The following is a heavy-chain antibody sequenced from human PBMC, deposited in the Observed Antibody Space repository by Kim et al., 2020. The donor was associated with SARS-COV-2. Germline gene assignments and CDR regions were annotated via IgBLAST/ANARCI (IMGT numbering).Heavy chain of an antibody. J-gene: IGHJ4*02. V-gene: IGHV3-11*01. CDR2: I. D-gene: IGHD6-19*01. CDR3: ARGYSSGWFDY. Sequence: IYYADAVKGRFTISRDNAKKSLYLQMNSLRAEDTAVYYCARGYSSGWFDYWGQGTLVTVSS.